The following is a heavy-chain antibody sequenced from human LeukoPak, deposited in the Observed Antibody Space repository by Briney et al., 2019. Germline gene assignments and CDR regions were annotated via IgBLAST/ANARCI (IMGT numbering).Heavy chain of an antibody. CDR3: ARDLVSEMATDYYYYYGMDV. Sequence: PSETLSLTCTVSGDSSSSYYWSWIRQPAGKGLEWIGRIYTSGSTNYNPSLKSRVTMSLDTSKNQFSLKLSSVTAADTAVYYCARDLVSEMATDYYYYYGMDVWGQGTTVTVSS. CDR2: IYTSGST. V-gene: IGHV4-4*07. D-gene: IGHD5-24*01. J-gene: IGHJ6*02. CDR1: GDSSSSYY.